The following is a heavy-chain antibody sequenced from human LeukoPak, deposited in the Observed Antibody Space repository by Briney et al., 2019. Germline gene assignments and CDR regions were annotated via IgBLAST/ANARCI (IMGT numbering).Heavy chain of an antibody. V-gene: IGHV3-30*18. CDR2: ISYDGSNK. Sequence: PGGSLRLSCAASGFTFSSYGMPWVRQAPGKGLEWVAVISYDGSNKYYADSVKGRFTISRDNSKNTLYLQMNSLRAEDTAVYYCPKGYIFDYWAREPWSPSPQ. J-gene: IGHJ4*02. D-gene: IGHD5-24*01. CDR1: GFTFSSYG. CDR3: PKGYIFDY.